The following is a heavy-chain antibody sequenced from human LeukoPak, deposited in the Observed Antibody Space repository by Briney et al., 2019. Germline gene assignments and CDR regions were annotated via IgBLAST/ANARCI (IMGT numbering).Heavy chain of an antibody. J-gene: IGHJ4*02. CDR1: GFTFSSYA. CDR3: AKDQSAAYYDYVWGSYRQYYFDY. V-gene: IGHV3-23*01. CDR2: ISGSGGST. D-gene: IGHD3-16*02. Sequence: GGSLRLSCAASGFTFSSYAMSWVRQAPGKGLEWVSAISGSGGSTYYADSVKGWFTISRDNSKSTLYLQMNSLRAEDTAVYYCAKDQSAAYYDYVWGSYRQYYFDYWGQGTLVTVSS.